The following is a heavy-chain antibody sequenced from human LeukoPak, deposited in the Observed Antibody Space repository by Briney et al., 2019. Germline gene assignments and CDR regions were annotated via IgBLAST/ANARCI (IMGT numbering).Heavy chain of an antibody. V-gene: IGHV4-61*01. D-gene: IGHD5-24*01. Sequence: SETLSLTCTVSGGSVSSGSYYWSWLRQPPGKGLEWIGYIYYSGSTNYNPSLKSRVTIAEDTSKNQFSLGLTSVTAADTAVYYCARVPSRQEGYNDFDYWGQGALVTVSS. CDR1: GGSVSSGSYY. J-gene: IGHJ4*02. CDR3: ARVPSRQEGYNDFDY. CDR2: IYYSGST.